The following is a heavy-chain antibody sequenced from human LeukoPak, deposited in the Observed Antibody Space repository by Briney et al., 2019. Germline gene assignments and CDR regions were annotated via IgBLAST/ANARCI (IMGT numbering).Heavy chain of an antibody. CDR1: GYSFSSYG. D-gene: IGHD2-15*01. CDR3: ARVPSGGPFDY. Sequence: ASVKVSCKASGYSFSSYGISWVRQAPGQGLEWMGWISAYNGNTNYAQRLQGRVTMTTDTSTSTAYMELRSMTSDDTAVYYCARVPSGGPFDYWGQGTLVTVSS. V-gene: IGHV1-18*01. J-gene: IGHJ4*02. CDR2: ISAYNGNT.